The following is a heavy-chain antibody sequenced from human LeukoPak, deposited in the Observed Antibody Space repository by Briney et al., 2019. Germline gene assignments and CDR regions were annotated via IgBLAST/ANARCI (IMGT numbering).Heavy chain of an antibody. D-gene: IGHD6-13*01. CDR1: GFTFSRYS. J-gene: IGHJ4*02. Sequence: PGGSLRLSCAASGFTFSRYSMNWVRQAPGKGLEWVSSISSSSSYIYYADSVKGRFTISRDNAKNSLYLQMNSLRAEDTAVYYCARKAGTGAFDYWGQGTLVTVSS. CDR3: ARKAGTGAFDY. CDR2: ISSSSSYI. V-gene: IGHV3-21*01.